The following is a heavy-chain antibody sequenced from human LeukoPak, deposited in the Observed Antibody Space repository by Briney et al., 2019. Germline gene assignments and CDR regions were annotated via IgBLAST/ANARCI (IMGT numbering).Heavy chain of an antibody. CDR1: GGSISSYY. D-gene: IGHD3-9*01. CDR3: ARALMGLVISDYEYAFDI. J-gene: IGHJ3*02. V-gene: IGHV4-4*07. CDR2: IYTSGST. Sequence: PSETLSLTCTVSGGSISSYYWSWIRQPAGKGLEWIGRIYTSGSTNYNPSLKSRVTMSVHTSKNQFSLKLSSVTAADTAVYYCARALMGLVISDYEYAFDIWGQGTMVTVSS.